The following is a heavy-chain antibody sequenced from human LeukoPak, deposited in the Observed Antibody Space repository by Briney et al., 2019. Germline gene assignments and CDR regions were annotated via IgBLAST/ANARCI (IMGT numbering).Heavy chain of an antibody. J-gene: IGHJ6*02. CDR1: GFTFSSYS. CDR2: ISSSSSYI. D-gene: IGHD6-19*01. Sequence: GGSLRLSCAASGFTFSSYSMNWVRQAPGKGLEWVSSISSSSSYIYYADSVKGRFTISRDNAKNSLYLQMNSLRAEDTAVYYCARDLSEPHWYSSGWSLDVWGQGTTVTVSS. CDR3: ARDLSEPHWYSSGWSLDV. V-gene: IGHV3-21*01.